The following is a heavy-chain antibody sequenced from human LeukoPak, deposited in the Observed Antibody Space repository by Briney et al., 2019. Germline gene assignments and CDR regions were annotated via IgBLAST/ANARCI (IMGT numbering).Heavy chain of an antibody. CDR1: GGTFSSYA. J-gene: IGHJ6*02. V-gene: IGHV1-69*13. D-gene: IGHD6-19*01. Sequence: SVKVSCKASGGTFSSYAISWVRQAPGQGLEWMGGIIPIFGTANYAQKFQGRVTITADESTSTAYMELSSLRSEDTAVYYCARDPGIAVAGPYYYGMDVRGQGTTVTVSS. CDR2: IIPIFGTA. CDR3: ARDPGIAVAGPYYYGMDV.